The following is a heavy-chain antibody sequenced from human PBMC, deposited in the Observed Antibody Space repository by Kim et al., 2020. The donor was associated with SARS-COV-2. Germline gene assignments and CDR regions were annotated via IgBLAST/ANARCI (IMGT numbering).Heavy chain of an antibody. CDR2: ISGSGGST. J-gene: IGHJ6*02. V-gene: IGHV3-23*01. CDR3: AKGGSSLGYYYYGMDV. CDR1: GFTFSSYA. Sequence: GGSLRLSCAASGFTFSSYAMSWVRQAPGKGLEWVSAISGSGGSTYYADSVKGRFTISRDNSKNTLYLQMNSLRAEDTAVYYCAKGGSSLGYYYYGMDVWGQGTTVTVSS. D-gene: IGHD6-13*01.